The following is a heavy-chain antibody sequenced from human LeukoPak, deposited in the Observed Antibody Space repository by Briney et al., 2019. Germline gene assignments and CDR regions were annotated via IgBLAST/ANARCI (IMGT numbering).Heavy chain of an antibody. CDR2: ISGSGGST. CDR1: GFTFSSYA. V-gene: IGHV3-23*01. CDR3: AKGNGGYSYGLVWFDP. D-gene: IGHD5-18*01. J-gene: IGHJ5*02. Sequence: PGGSLSLSCAASGFTFSSYAMSWVRHAPGEGLEWVSAISGSGGSTYYADSVEGRFTNSRDNSKHTLYLQMNSLRAEDTAVYYSAKGNGGYSYGLVWFDPWGQGTLVTVSS.